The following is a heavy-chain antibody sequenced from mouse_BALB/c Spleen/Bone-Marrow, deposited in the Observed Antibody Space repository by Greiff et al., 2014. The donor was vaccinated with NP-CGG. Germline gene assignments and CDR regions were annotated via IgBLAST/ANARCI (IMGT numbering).Heavy chain of an antibody. CDR3: TRGGVYYEYDGAWFAY. CDR2: IYPGSGST. Sequence: LQQSGSELVRPGASVKLSCKASGYTFTSYWMHWVKQRPGKGLEWIGNIYPGSGSTNYDEKLKSKSTLTVDTSSSTAYMRLSSLTSEDSAVYYCTRGGVYYEYDGAWFAYWGQGTLVTVSA. D-gene: IGHD2-4*01. CDR1: GYTFTSYW. V-gene: IGHV1S22*01. J-gene: IGHJ3*01.